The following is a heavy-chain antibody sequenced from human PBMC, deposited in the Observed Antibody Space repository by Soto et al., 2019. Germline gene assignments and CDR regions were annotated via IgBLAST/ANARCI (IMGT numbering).Heavy chain of an antibody. V-gene: IGHV3-30*03. J-gene: IGHJ6*02. Sequence: GGSLRLSCAASGFTFSSYGMHWVRQAPGKGLEWVAVISYDGSNKYYADSVKGRFTISRDNSKNTLYLQMNSLRAEDTAVYYCARDHGSITIFGVVIHPYYYGMDVWGQGTTVTVSS. CDR3: ARDHGSITIFGVVIHPYYYGMDV. D-gene: IGHD3-3*01. CDR2: ISYDGSNK. CDR1: GFTFSSYG.